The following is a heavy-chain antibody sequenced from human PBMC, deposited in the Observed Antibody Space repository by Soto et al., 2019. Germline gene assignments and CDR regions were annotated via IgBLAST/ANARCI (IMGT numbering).Heavy chain of an antibody. Sequence: GGSLILSCAASGFTFSSYAMSWVRPAPGKGLEWVSAISGSGGSTYYADSVKGRFTISRDNTKNTLFLQMNSLRAEDTAVYYCAKERATTTAFDYWGQGALVTVSS. J-gene: IGHJ4*02. V-gene: IGHV3-23*01. CDR2: ISGSGGST. CDR3: AKERATTTAFDY. CDR1: GFTFSSYA. D-gene: IGHD4-17*01.